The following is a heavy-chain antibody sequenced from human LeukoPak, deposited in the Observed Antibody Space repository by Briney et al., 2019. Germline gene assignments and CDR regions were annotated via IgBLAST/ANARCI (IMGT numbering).Heavy chain of an antibody. J-gene: IGHJ4*02. CDR2: ISSSGSTI. CDR3: ARDMEAGWSVDY. D-gene: IGHD2-15*01. V-gene: IGHV3-11*04. Sequence: GGSLRLSCAASRFTFSDYYMSWIRQAPGKGLEWVSYISSSGSTIYYADSVKARFTISRDNAKNSLYLQMNSLRAEDTAVYYCARDMEAGWSVDYWGQGTLVTVSS. CDR1: RFTFSDYY.